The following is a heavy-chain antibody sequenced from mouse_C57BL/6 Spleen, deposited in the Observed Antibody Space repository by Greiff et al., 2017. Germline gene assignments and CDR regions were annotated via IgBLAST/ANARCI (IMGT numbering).Heavy chain of an antibody. V-gene: IGHV5-6*02. Sequence: EVMLVESGGDLVKPGGSLKLSCAASGFTFSSYGMSWVRQTPDKRLEWVATISSGGSYTYYPDSVKGRFTISRDNAKNTLYLQMSSLKSEDTAMYYCARGDSNYKGWYFDVWGTGTTVTVSS. CDR1: GFTFSSYG. CDR3: ARGDSNYKGWYFDV. J-gene: IGHJ1*03. D-gene: IGHD2-5*01. CDR2: ISSGGSYT.